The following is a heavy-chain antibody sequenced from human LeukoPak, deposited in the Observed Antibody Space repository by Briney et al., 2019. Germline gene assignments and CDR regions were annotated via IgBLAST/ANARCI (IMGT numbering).Heavy chain of an antibody. D-gene: IGHD3-10*01. Sequence: GGSLRLSXAASGFTFSSYGMHWVCQSPGKGLEWVAFIRHDGSNKYYADSVKGRFTISRDNSKNTLYLQMNSLRAEDTAVYYCGRGSGVADYWGQGALVTVSS. CDR1: GFTFSSYG. CDR2: IRHDGSNK. J-gene: IGHJ4*02. V-gene: IGHV3-30*02. CDR3: GRGSGVADY.